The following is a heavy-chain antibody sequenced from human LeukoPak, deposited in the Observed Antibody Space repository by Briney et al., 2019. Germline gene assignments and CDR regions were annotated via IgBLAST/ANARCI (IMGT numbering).Heavy chain of an antibody. CDR1: GYTLTELS. Sequence: ASVKVSCKVSGYTLTELSMHWVRQAPGKGLEWMGGFDPEDGETIYAQKFQGRVTMTEDTSTDTAYMELSSLRSEDTAVYYCATTGGVVVAATRWFDPWGQGTLVTVSS. CDR2: FDPEDGET. V-gene: IGHV1-24*01. CDR3: ATTGGVVVAATRWFDP. J-gene: IGHJ5*02. D-gene: IGHD2-15*01.